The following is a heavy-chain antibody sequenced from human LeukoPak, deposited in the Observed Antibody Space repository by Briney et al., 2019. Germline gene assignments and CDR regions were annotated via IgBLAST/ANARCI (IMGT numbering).Heavy chain of an antibody. Sequence: SETLSLTCSVSDGSINSNYWNWIRRPPGKGLEWIGYIYYNGNTNYSPSLKSRVTMSVDTSKNLFSLKVSSVTAADTAVYYCARGRSNYYGMDAWGQGTTVTVSS. D-gene: IGHD1-26*01. CDR2: IYYNGNT. J-gene: IGHJ6*02. CDR3: ARGRSNYYGMDA. CDR1: DGSINSNY. V-gene: IGHV4-59*01.